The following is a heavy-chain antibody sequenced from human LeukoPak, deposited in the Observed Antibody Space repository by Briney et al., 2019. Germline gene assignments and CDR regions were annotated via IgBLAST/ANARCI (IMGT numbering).Heavy chain of an antibody. CDR3: ARHGGIEAFDI. Sequence: SETLSLTCTVSGGSISSYYWSWIRQPPGKGLEWIGYIYYSGSTNYNPSLKSRVTISVDTSKNQFSLKLSSVTAADTAVYYCARHGGIEAFDIWGQGTTVTVSS. D-gene: IGHD3-16*01. CDR2: IYYSGST. V-gene: IGHV4-59*01. CDR1: GGSISSYY. J-gene: IGHJ3*02.